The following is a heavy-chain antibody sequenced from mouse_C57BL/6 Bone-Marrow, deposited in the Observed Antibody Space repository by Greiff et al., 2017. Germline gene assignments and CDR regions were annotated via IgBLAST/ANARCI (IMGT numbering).Heavy chain of an antibody. CDR2: IYPGSGST. Sequence: QVQLQQPGAELVKPGASVKMSCKASGYTFTSYWITWVKQRPGQGLEWIGDIYPGSGSTNYNEKFKSKATLTVDTSSSTAYMQLSSLTSEDSAVYYWALYDYLQDYAMDYWGQGTSVTVSS. CDR3: ALYDYLQDYAMDY. CDR1: GYTFTSYW. V-gene: IGHV1-55*01. J-gene: IGHJ4*01. D-gene: IGHD2-4*01.